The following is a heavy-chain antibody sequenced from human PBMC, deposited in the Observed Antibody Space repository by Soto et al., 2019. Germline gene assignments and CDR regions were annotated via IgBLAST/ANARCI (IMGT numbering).Heavy chain of an antibody. CDR3: ARENSNYALDY. Sequence: QVQLVESGGGVVQPGRSLRLSCAASGFTFSSYAMHWVRQAPGKGLEWVAVISYDGSNKYYADSVKGRFTISRDNSKNTLYLQMNSLRAEDTAVYYCARENSNYALDYWCQGTLVTVSS. CDR2: ISYDGSNK. CDR1: GFTFSSYA. V-gene: IGHV3-30-3*01. J-gene: IGHJ4*02. D-gene: IGHD4-4*01.